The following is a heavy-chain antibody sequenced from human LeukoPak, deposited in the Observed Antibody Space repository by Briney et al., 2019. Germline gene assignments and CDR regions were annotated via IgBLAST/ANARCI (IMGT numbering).Heavy chain of an antibody. D-gene: IGHD1-26*01. CDR3: ARLSHVAGAPKVSWFDP. V-gene: IGHV4-39*07. J-gene: IGHJ5*02. CDR2: IYYSGST. Sequence: SETLSLTCTVSGGSISSSSYYWGWIRQPPGKGLEWIGSIYYSGSTYYNLSLKSRVTISVDTSKNQFSLKLSSVTAADTAVYYCARLSHVAGAPKVSWFDPWGQGTLVTVSS. CDR1: GGSISSSSYY.